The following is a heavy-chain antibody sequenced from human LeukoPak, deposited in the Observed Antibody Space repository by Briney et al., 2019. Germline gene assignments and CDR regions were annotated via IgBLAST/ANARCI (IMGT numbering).Heavy chain of an antibody. CDR2: IYYSGST. Sequence: SETLSLTCTVSGGSISSYYWSWIRQPPGKGLEWIGYIYYSGSTNYNPSLKSRVTISVDTSKNQFSLKLSSVTAADTAVYYCARVGRLEVEMATIRPWEYYYYGMDVWGQGTTVTVSS. CDR3: ARVGRLEVEMATIRPWEYYYYGMDV. V-gene: IGHV4-59*01. D-gene: IGHD5-24*01. J-gene: IGHJ6*02. CDR1: GGSISSYY.